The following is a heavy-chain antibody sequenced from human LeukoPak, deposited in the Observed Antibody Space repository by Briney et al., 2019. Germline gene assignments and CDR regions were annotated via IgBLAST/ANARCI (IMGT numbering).Heavy chain of an antibody. Sequence: GGSLRLSCAASGFTFSSYSMNWVRQAPGKGLEWVSSISSSSSYIYYADSVKGRFTISRDNSKNTLYLQMNSLRAEDTAVYYCARPTAMVPRNNLWGQGTLVTVSS. CDR2: ISSSSSYI. J-gene: IGHJ5*02. CDR3: ARPTAMVPRNNL. V-gene: IGHV3-21*01. CDR1: GFTFSSYS. D-gene: IGHD5-18*01.